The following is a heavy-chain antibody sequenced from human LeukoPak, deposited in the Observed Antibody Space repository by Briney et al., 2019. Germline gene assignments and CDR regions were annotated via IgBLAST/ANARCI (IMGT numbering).Heavy chain of an antibody. V-gene: IGHV3-30*02. CDR1: GFTFSSYA. CDR3: AKGAGYSYGYEVDY. J-gene: IGHJ4*02. D-gene: IGHD5-18*01. CDR2: IRYDGSNK. Sequence: GRSLRLSCAASGFTFSSYAMHWVRQAPGKGLEWVAFIRYDGSNKYYADSVKGRFTISRDNSKNTLYLQMNSLRAEDTAVYYCAKGAGYSYGYEVDYWGQGTLVTVSS.